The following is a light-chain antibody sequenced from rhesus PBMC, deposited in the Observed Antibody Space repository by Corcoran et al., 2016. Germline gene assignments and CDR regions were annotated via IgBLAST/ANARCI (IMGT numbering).Light chain of an antibody. CDR2: KAY. CDR3: LQYSSSPYS. CDR1: QSISSW. J-gene: IGKJ2*01. Sequence: DIQMTQSPSSLSASVGDTVTITCRASQSISSWLAWYQQKPGKAPKLLIYKAYSLQIGVPSRFSGSGSGTDFSLTISTLHPEDFATYYCLQYSSSPYSFGQGTKVEIK. V-gene: IGKV1-22*01.